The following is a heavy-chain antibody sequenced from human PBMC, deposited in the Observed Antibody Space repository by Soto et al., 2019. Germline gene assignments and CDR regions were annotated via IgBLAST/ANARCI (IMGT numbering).Heavy chain of an antibody. Sequence: VPLVQSGGEVRKPGASVTVSCRASGYTFTKYGISWVRQAPGQGLEWMGWISADNDNTNYAQNLRGRVTMTTDTSTSTAYMQLRSLRSDDTAVYFCARGTSGYDYGLFDFWGQGTLVTVSS. V-gene: IGHV1-18*01. D-gene: IGHD5-12*01. J-gene: IGHJ4*02. CDR1: GYTFTKYG. CDR3: ARGTSGYDYGLFDF. CDR2: ISADNDNT.